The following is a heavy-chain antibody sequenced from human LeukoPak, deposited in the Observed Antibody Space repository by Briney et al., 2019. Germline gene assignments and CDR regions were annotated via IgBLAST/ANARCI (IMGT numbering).Heavy chain of an antibody. J-gene: IGHJ4*02. CDR1: GFTFSSYS. CDR2: ISSSSSYI. D-gene: IGHD4-17*01. CDR3: ARDRGYGDFVFDY. Sequence: GGPLRLPCAASGFTFSSYSMNWVRQAPGKGLEWVSSISSSSSYIHYADSVKGRFTISRDNSKNTLYLQMNSLRAEDTAVYYCARDRGYGDFVFDYWGQGTLVTVSS. V-gene: IGHV3-21*01.